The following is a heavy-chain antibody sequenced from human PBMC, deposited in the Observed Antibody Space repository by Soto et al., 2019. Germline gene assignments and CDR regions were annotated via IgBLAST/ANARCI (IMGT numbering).Heavy chain of an antibody. J-gene: IGHJ4*02. CDR3: ARAGIAARLRFDY. D-gene: IGHD6-6*01. CDR2: IYSGGST. V-gene: IGHV3-66*01. CDR1: GFTVSSNY. Sequence: SLRLSCAASGFTVSSNYMSWVRQAPGKGLEWVSVIYSGGSTYYADSVKGRFTISRDNSKNTLYLQMNSLRAEDTAVYYCARAGIAARLRFDYWGQGTLVTVSS.